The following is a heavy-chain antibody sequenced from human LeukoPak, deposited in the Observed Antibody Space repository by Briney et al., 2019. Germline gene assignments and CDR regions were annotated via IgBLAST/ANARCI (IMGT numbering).Heavy chain of an antibody. J-gene: IGHJ4*02. CDR3: AKALEQETVIALDS. V-gene: IGHV3-23*01. CDR1: GFPFSTYA. CDR2: ISGSGGST. D-gene: IGHD6-13*01. Sequence: QSGGSLRLSCAASGFPFSTYAMSWVRQAPGKVLEWVSAISGSGGSTYYADSVKGRFTISRDNSKNTLYLQMNSLRAEDTSIYFCAKALEQETVIALDSWGQGTLVTVSS.